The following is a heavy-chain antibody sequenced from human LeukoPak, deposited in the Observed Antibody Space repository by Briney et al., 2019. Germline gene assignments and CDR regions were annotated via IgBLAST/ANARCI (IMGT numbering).Heavy chain of an antibody. V-gene: IGHV4-39*07. CDR3: ARGVYYDYVWGSYRSYYYYYYMDV. J-gene: IGHJ6*03. D-gene: IGHD3-16*02. Sequence: SETLSLTCTVSGGSISSSSYYWGWIRQPPGKGLEWIGSIYYSGSTYYNPSLKSRVTISVDTSKNQFSLKLSSVTAADTAVYYCARGVYYDYVWGSYRSYYYYYYMDVWGKGTTVTISS. CDR2: IYYSGST. CDR1: GGSISSSSYY.